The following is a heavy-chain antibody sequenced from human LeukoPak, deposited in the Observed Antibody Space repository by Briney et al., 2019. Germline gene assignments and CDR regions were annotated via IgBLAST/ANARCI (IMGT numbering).Heavy chain of an antibody. CDR1: GGSFSPYY. Sequence: SETLSLTCAVYGGSFSPYYWSWIRQPPGKGLEWIGEINHSGSTNYNPSLKSRVTISVDTSKNQFSLKLSSVTAADTAVYYCARGGFYCGGGCYVDYWGQGTLVTVSS. J-gene: IGHJ4*02. CDR2: INHSGST. D-gene: IGHD2-21*02. CDR3: ARGGFYCGGGCYVDY. V-gene: IGHV4-34*01.